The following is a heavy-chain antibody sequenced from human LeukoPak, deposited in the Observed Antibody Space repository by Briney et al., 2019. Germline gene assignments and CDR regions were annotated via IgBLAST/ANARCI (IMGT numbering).Heavy chain of an antibody. Sequence: GGSLRLSCAASGFTFSSYGMHWVRQAPGKGLEWVAFIRHDGSNKYYADSVKGRFTISRDNSKNTLYLQMNSLRAEDTAVYYCAKDTGDEGFDYWGQGTLVTVSS. CDR1: GFTFSSYG. CDR3: AKDTGDEGFDY. D-gene: IGHD7-27*01. J-gene: IGHJ4*02. CDR2: IRHDGSNK. V-gene: IGHV3-30*02.